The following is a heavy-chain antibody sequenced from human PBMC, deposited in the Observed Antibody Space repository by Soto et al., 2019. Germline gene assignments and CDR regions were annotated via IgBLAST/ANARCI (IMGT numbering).Heavy chain of an antibody. J-gene: IGHJ2*01. D-gene: IGHD3-10*01. CDR3: ARDPPRYYGLGGNDL. Sequence: QVQLVQSGAEVKKPGSSVKVSCKASGGTFSSYTISWVRQAPGQVLEWMGRIIHSLGIANYAQKFQGRVTITADKSTSTASMELSSLRSEDTAVYYCARDPPRYYGLGGNDLWGRGTLVTVSS. CDR2: IIHSLGIA. CDR1: GGTFSSYT. V-gene: IGHV1-69*08.